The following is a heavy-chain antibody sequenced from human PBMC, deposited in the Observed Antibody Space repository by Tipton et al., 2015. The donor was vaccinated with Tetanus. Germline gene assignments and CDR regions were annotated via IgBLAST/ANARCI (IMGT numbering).Heavy chain of an antibody. CDR3: ARANNDYPKKGPFDY. Sequence: TLSLTCTVSGGSFRSGDHYWSWIRQPPGKGLEWIGYIYYSGNSDYNPSLKSRVTLSVDTSNNQFSLKLNSVTAADTAVYYCARANNDYPKKGPFDYWGQGILVIVSS. V-gene: IGHV4-30-4*01. J-gene: IGHJ4*02. CDR2: IYYSGNS. D-gene: IGHD5-12*01. CDR1: GGSFRSGDHY.